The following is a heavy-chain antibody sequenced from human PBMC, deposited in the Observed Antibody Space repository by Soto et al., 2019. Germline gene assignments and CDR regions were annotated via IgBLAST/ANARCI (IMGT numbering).Heavy chain of an antibody. J-gene: IGHJ3*02. CDR3: ARPYDYVWGGYRQNAFDI. CDR1: GGSISSSSYY. V-gene: IGHV4-39*01. CDR2: IYYSGST. D-gene: IGHD3-16*02. Sequence: SETLSLTCTVSGGSISSSSYYWVWIRQPPGKGLEWIGSIYYSGSTYYNPSLKSRVTISVDTSKNQFSLKLSSVTAADTAVYYCARPYDYVWGGYRQNAFDIWGQGTMVTVSS.